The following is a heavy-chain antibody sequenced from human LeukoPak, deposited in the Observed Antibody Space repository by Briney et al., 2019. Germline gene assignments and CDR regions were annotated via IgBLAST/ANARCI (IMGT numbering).Heavy chain of an antibody. D-gene: IGHD3-16*01. J-gene: IGHJ4*02. CDR3: VRDEKKGGGDY. CDR2: INEGGSGK. CDR1: GFLFTYYL. Sequence: GALEPSFGTHGFLFTYYLMSWVRPGPGEGVGGVTNINEGGSGKYYLDSVKGRFTISRDNAKNSLYLHMNSLRAEDTAVYYCVRDEKKGGGDYWGQGILVTVSS. V-gene: IGHV3-7*01.